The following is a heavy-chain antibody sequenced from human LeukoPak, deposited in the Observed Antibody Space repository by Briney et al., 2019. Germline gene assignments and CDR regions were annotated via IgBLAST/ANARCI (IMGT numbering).Heavy chain of an antibody. J-gene: IGHJ4*02. CDR2: IRYDGSNK. Sequence: GGSLRLSCAASGFTFSSYGMHCVRQAPGKGLEWVAFIRYDGSNKYYADSVKGRFTISRDNSKNTLYLQMNSLRAEDTAVYYCAKDRLLLFYGDYAGGFDYWGQGTLVTVSS. CDR1: GFTFSSYG. V-gene: IGHV3-30*02. D-gene: IGHD4-17*01. CDR3: AKDRLLLFYGDYAGGFDY.